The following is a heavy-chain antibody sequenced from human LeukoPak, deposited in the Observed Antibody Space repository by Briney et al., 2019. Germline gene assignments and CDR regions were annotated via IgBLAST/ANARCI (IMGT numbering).Heavy chain of an antibody. V-gene: IGHV3-23*01. Sequence: GGSLRLSCAASGFTFSSYGMSWVRQAPGKGLEWVSAISGSGGSTYYADSVKGRFTISRDNSKNTLYLQMNSLRAEDTAVYYCAKVDSGYSSGWYVRNYYYYYMDVWGKGTTVTISS. CDR2: ISGSGGST. CDR3: AKVDSGYSSGWYVRNYYYYYMDV. CDR1: GFTFSSYG. J-gene: IGHJ6*03. D-gene: IGHD6-19*01.